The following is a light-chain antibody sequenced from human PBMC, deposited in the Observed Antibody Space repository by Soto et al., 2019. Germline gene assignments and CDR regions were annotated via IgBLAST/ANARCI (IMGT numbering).Light chain of an antibody. J-gene: IGKJ5*01. CDR3: QHYNNWPIT. Sequence: LVLTQSPVTLSLSPGESVTLSCRASQSVASNLAWYQQKPGQAPRLLIYGTSTRATGVPARFSGSGSGTDFTLTISSLQAADFAVYHCQHYNNWPITFGQGTRLEIK. CDR2: GTS. V-gene: IGKV3-15*01. CDR1: QSVASN.